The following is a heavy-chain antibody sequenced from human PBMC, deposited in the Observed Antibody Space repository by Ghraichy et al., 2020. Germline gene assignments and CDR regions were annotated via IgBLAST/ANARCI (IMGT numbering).Heavy chain of an antibody. J-gene: IGHJ4*02. V-gene: IGHV3-13*01. CDR1: GFTFSTYD. CDR3: ARARDSHCLGGSCSYYFDY. CDR2: IGAAGDT. Sequence: GGSLRLSCAASGFTFSTYDIHWVRQATGKGLEWVSGIGAAGDTYYPGSVKGRFTISRENAKNSLYLQLNSLRAGDTAVYYCARARDSHCLGGSCSYYFDYWGQGTLVTVSS. D-gene: IGHD2-15*01.